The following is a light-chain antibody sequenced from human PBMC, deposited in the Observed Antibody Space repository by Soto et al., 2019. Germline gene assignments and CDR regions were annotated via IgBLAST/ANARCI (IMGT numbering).Light chain of an antibody. Sequence: IVLTHSPGTLSFSPGERATLSCRASQSVSSDLAWYQQKPGQAPRLLIYGASTRATGIPARFSGSGSGTHFTLTISRLEPEDFAVYYCQQYGGSPWTFGQGTKVDIK. CDR2: GAS. CDR3: QQYGGSPWT. V-gene: IGKV3-20*01. J-gene: IGKJ1*01. CDR1: QSVSSD.